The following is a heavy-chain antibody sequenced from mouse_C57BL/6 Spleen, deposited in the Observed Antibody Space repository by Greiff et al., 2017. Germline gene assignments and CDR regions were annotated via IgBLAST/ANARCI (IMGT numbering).Heavy chain of an antibody. CDR2: IWRGGST. J-gene: IGHJ4*01. CDR1: GFSFTSYG. D-gene: IGHD2-3*01. CDR3: AIDGYCAMDY. Sequence: QVQLKESGPGLVQPSQSLSITCTASGFSFTSYGVHWVRQSPGKGLEWLGVIWRGGSTDNNAAFMSRLSITKDNSKSQVFFKMNSLQADDAAVYYCAIDGYCAMDYWGQGTSVTVSS. V-gene: IGHV2-5*01.